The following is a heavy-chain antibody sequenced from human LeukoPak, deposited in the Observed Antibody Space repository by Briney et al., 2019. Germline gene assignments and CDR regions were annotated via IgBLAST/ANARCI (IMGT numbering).Heavy chain of an antibody. CDR1: GGSISSSSHY. Sequence: PSETLSLTCTVSGGSISSSSHYWGWIRQAPGKGLEWIATIYLSGTTHYNPSLASRVTISLDTSKNQFSLKLGSVTAADTAVYYCARRSTHATTGSDYWGQGTLVTVSS. J-gene: IGHJ4*02. V-gene: IGHV4-39*01. CDR2: IYLSGTT. CDR3: ARRSTHATTGSDY. D-gene: IGHD1-1*01.